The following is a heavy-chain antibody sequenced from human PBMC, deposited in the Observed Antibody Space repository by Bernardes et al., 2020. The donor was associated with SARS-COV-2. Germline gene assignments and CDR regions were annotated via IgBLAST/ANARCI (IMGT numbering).Heavy chain of an antibody. CDR2: IYYSGST. CDR1: GGSISSSSYY. CDR3: ASQTGPGYYDSSGYYQGWFDP. J-gene: IGHJ5*02. D-gene: IGHD3-22*01. V-gene: IGHV4-39*01. Sequence: SETLSLTCTVPGGSISSSSYYWGWIRQPPGKGLEWIGSIYYSGSTYYNPSLKSRVTISVHTSKNQFSLKLSSVTAADTAVYYCASQTGPGYYDSSGYYQGWFDPWGQGTLVTVSS.